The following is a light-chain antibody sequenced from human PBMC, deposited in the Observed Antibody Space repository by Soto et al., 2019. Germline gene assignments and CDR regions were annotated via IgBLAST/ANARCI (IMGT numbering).Light chain of an antibody. J-gene: IGKJ1*01. V-gene: IGKV4-1*01. CDR3: QQYYSTPT. CDR1: QTVLYSSNNRDY. Sequence: DIVLNQAPYSLPVSLGESSTINCRSVQTVLYSSNNRDYLAWYQQRPGHPPKLLIHWASTRETGVPDRFSGSGSGTDFILTINRLQAEDVAVYYRQQYYSTPTVGQGTKGDIK. CDR2: WAS.